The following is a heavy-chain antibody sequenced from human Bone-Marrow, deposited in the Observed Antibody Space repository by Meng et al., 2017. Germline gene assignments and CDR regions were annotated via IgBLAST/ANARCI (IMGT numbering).Heavy chain of an antibody. D-gene: IGHD3-10*01. J-gene: IGHJ4*02. Sequence: EVQLVETGGGLVQPGGSLRLSCAASGFSVSSSYMSWVRQAPGKGPEWVSVIYSGGTTYYADSVKGRFTISRDNSRNTLYLQVNSLRAEDTAVYYCARVLRGWGYFDYWGQGTLAPSPQ. CDR1: GFSVSSSY. V-gene: IGHV3-53*02. CDR2: IYSGGTT. CDR3: ARVLRGWGYFDY.